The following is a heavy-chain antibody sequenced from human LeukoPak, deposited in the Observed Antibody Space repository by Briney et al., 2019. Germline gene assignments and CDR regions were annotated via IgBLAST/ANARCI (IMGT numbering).Heavy chain of an antibody. J-gene: IGHJ3*02. CDR1: GGSISSYY. Sequence: SETLSLTCTVSGGSISSYYWSWIRQPPGKGLEWIGYIYYSGSTNYNPSLKSRVTISVDTSKNQFSLKLSSVTAADTAVYYCARSITIFGVAHIEAFDIWGQGTMVTVSS. V-gene: IGHV4-59*01. CDR2: IYYSGST. CDR3: ARSITIFGVAHIEAFDI. D-gene: IGHD3-3*01.